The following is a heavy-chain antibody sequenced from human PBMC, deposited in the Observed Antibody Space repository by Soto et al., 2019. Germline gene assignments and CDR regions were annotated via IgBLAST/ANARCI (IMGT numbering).Heavy chain of an antibody. CDR3: ARGSATPYYYDSSGYYQTSDWNYFDY. J-gene: IGHJ4*02. D-gene: IGHD3-22*01. Sequence: GGSLRLSCAASGFTFSSYAMSWVRQAPGKGLEWVSAISGSGGSTYYADSVKGRFTISRDNSKNTLYLQMNSLRAEDTAVYYCARGSATPYYYDSSGYYQTSDWNYFDYWGQGT. V-gene: IGHV3-23*01. CDR1: GFTFSSYA. CDR2: ISGSGGST.